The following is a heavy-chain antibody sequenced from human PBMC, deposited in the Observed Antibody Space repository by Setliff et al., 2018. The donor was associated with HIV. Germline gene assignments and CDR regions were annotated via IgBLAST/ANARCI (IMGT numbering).Heavy chain of an antibody. CDR3: ARDSEDTAWDYYYYMDV. Sequence: PGESLKISCAASGFTFSSYSMNWVRQAPGKGLEWVSSISSSSSYIYYADSVKGRFTISRDNAKNSLYLQMNSLRAEDTAVYYCARDSEDTAWDYYYYMDVWGKGTTVTVSS. D-gene: IGHD5-18*01. CDR1: GFTFSSYS. V-gene: IGHV3-21*01. CDR2: ISSSSSYI. J-gene: IGHJ6*03.